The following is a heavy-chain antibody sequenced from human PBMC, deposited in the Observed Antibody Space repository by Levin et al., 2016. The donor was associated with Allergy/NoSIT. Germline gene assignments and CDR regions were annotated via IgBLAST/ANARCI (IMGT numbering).Heavy chain of an antibody. Sequence: GESLKISCAASGFTFSSYWMTWVRQAPGEGLEWVANINEDGSERYYADSVKARFTISRDNAKNSLYLQMNILRAEDTAVYYCAREVYWSGMDVWGQGTTVTVSS. D-gene: IGHD3-3*01. V-gene: IGHV3-7*03. CDR2: INEDGSER. CDR3: AREVYWSGMDV. CDR1: GFTFSSYW. J-gene: IGHJ6*02.